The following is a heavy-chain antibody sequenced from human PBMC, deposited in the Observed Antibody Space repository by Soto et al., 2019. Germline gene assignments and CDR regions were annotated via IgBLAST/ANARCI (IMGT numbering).Heavy chain of an antibody. CDR1: GFTFSSYS. V-gene: IGHV3-21*01. CDR3: AREGWYSSSFYCYYGMDV. Sequence: EVQLVESGGGLVKPGGSLRLSCAASGFTFSSYSMNWVRQAPGKGLEWVSSISSSSSYIYYADSVKGRFTISRDNAKNSLYLQMNSLRAEDTAVYYCAREGWYSSSFYCYYGMDVWGQGTTVTVSS. CDR2: ISSSSSYI. D-gene: IGHD6-6*01. J-gene: IGHJ6*02.